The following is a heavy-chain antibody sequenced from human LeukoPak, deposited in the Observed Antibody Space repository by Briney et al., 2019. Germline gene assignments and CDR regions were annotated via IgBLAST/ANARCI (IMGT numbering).Heavy chain of an antibody. Sequence: GGSLRLSCAASGFTFSSYWMSWVRQAPGKGLEWVANIKQDGSEKYYVDSVKGRFTISRDNAKNSLYLQMNSLRAEDTAVYYCARGGSGSYRYYYYYYMDVWGKGTTVTVSS. V-gene: IGHV3-7*04. CDR3: ARGGSGSYRYYYYYYMDV. CDR2: IKQDGSEK. D-gene: IGHD1-26*01. CDR1: GFTFSSYW. J-gene: IGHJ6*03.